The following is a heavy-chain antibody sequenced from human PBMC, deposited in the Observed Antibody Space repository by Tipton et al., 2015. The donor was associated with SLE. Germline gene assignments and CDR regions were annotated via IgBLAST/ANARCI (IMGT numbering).Heavy chain of an antibody. V-gene: IGHV3-30*04. Sequence: SLRLSCAASGFTFSSYAMHWVRQAPGKGLEWVAVISYDGSNKYYADSVKGRFTISRDNSKNTLYLQMNSLRAEDTAVYYCARESYYGMDVWGQGTMVTVSS. J-gene: IGHJ6*02. CDR1: GFTFSSYA. CDR3: ARESYYGMDV. CDR2: ISYDGSNK.